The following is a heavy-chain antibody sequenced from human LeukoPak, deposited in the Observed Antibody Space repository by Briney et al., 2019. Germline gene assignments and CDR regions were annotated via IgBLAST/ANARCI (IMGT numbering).Heavy chain of an antibody. V-gene: IGHV3-48*04. CDR2: ISSSGSTI. CDR3: ARSSPGIAAAGTSGFIDY. CDR1: GFTFSSYA. Sequence: GGSLRLSRAASGFTFSSYAMSWVRQAPGKGLEWVSYISSSGSTIYYADSVKGRFTISRDNAKNSLYLQMNSLRAEDTAVYYCARSSPGIAAAGTSGFIDYWGQGTLVTVSS. D-gene: IGHD6-13*01. J-gene: IGHJ4*02.